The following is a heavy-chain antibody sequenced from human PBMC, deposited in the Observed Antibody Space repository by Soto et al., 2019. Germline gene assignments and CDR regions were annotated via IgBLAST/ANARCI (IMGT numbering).Heavy chain of an antibody. CDR2: IYSSGNT. CDR1: GGSINGYY. J-gene: IGHJ4*02. Sequence: QVQLQESGPGLVKPSETLSLTCTVSGGSINGYYWSWIRQSPEKGLEWIGYIYSSGNTNYNPSLKSRVTISVDTSKNQFSLKLSSVTAADTAVYYCARQYCSSTRCYQYFDYWGQGTLLTVSS. V-gene: IGHV4-59*08. CDR3: ARQYCSSTRCYQYFDY. D-gene: IGHD2-2*01.